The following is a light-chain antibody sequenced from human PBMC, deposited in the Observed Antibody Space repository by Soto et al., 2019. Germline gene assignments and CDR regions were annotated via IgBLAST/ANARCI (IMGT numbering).Light chain of an antibody. CDR3: QQYGRSTMFT. J-gene: IGKJ2*01. Sequence: EIVLTQSPGTLSLSPGERATLSCRASQSVSRNYLAWYKQKTGKAPRLLIYGASRGAAGIPDRFSGSGSGTDFTLTISTLEPEDFAVYFCQQYGRSTMFTFGQGTKLEIK. CDR1: QSVSRNY. CDR2: GAS. V-gene: IGKV3-20*01.